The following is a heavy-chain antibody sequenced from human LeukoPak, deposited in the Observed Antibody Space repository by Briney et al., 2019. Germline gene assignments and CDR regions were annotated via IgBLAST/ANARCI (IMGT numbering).Heavy chain of an antibody. J-gene: IGHJ4*02. CDR3: ARAAGYYDSSGYYYPSYYFDY. CDR1: GGTFSSYA. D-gene: IGHD3-22*01. CDR2: IIPILGIA. Sequence: SVRVSCKASGGTFSSYAISWVRQAPGQGLEWMGRIIPILGIANYAQKFQGRVTITADKSTSTAYMELSSLRSEDTAVYYCARAAGYYDSSGYYYPSYYFDYWGQGTLVTVSS. V-gene: IGHV1-69*04.